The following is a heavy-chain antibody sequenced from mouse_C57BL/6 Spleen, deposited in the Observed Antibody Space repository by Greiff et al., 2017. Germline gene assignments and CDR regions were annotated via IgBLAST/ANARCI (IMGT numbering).Heavy chain of an antibody. D-gene: IGHD2-5*01. CDR1: GFTFSDYG. CDR3: ARHGYSNPYAMDY. J-gene: IGHJ4*01. V-gene: IGHV5-17*01. Sequence: EVKVEESGGGLVKPGGSLKLSCAASGFTFSDYGMHWVRQAPEKGLEWVAYISSGSSTIYYADTVKGRFTISRDNAKNTLFLQMTSLRSEDTAMYYCARHGYSNPYAMDYWGQGTSVTVSS. CDR2: ISSGSSTI.